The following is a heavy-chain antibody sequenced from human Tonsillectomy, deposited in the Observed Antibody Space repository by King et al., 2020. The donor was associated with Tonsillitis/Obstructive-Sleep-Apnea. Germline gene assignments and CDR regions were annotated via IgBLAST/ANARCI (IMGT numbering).Heavy chain of an antibody. CDR2: INHSGST. D-gene: IGHD6-19*01. CDR1: GGSFSGYY. CDR3: ARGLLSQWLAAKNWYFDL. Sequence: VQLQQWGAGLLKPSETLSLTCAVYGGSFSGYYWSWIRQPPGKGLEWIGEINHSGSTNYNPSLKSRVTISVDTSKNQFSLKVSSVTAADTAVYYCARGLLSQWLAAKNWYFDLWGRGTLVTVSS. J-gene: IGHJ2*01. V-gene: IGHV4-34*01.